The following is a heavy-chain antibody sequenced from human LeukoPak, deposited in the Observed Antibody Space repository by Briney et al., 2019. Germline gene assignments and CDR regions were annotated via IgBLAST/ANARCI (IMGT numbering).Heavy chain of an antibody. CDR3: ARAPSGAYDFYYFDY. CDR1: GGSVRSGGYS. D-gene: IGHD3-3*01. J-gene: IGHJ4*02. V-gene: IGHV4-30-2*01. CDR2: IYHSGGT. Sequence: TLSLTCAVSGGSVRSGGYSWSWIRQPPGKGLEWIGYIYHSGGTYYNPSLKSRVTISVDRSKNQFSLKLSSVTAADTAVYYCARAPSGAYDFYYFDYWGQGTLVTVSS.